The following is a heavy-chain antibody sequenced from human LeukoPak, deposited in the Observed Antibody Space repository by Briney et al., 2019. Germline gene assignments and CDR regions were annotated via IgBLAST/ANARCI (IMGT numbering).Heavy chain of an antibody. J-gene: IGHJ4*02. Sequence: PSETLSLTCTVSGGSISGYYWSWIRQSAGKGLEWIGRIYTSGSTNYNPSLKSRVTMSVDTSKNQFSLKLNSVTAADTAVYYCARVRDDYSWSFDYWGQGTLVTVSS. CDR2: IYTSGST. D-gene: IGHD5-24*01. CDR1: GGSISGYY. CDR3: ARVRDDYSWSFDY. V-gene: IGHV4-4*07.